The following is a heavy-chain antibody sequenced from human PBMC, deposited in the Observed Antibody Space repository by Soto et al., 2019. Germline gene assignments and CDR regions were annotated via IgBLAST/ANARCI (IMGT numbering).Heavy chain of an antibody. CDR3: AHAYGGRSLY. CDR2: IYWDDSK. J-gene: IGHJ4*02. V-gene: IGHV2-5*02. CDR1: GFSLTTDRVG. D-gene: IGHD1-26*01. Sequence: QITLKESGPTLVKPTQTLTLTCTFSGFSLTTDRVGVGWIRQPPGEALEWLAVIYWDDSKTYRPSLESRLTITTDTSKNHVALTMTNIDSLDTATYYFAHAYGGRSLYWGQGTLVTVSS.